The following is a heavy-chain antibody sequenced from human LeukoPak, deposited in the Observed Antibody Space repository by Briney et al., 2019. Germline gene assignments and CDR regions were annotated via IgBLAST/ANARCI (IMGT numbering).Heavy chain of an antibody. CDR1: GYTFIGYY. V-gene: IGHV1-2*02. D-gene: IGHD3-22*01. Sequence: ASVKVSCKASGYTFIGYYIHWVRQAPGQGLEWMGWINPNSGGTNYAQKFQGRVSMTSDTSISTAYMELSRLRSDDTAVYYCARDSAGYYYDSSGMGYWGQGTLVTVSS. CDR2: INPNSGGT. J-gene: IGHJ4*02. CDR3: ARDSAGYYYDSSGMGY.